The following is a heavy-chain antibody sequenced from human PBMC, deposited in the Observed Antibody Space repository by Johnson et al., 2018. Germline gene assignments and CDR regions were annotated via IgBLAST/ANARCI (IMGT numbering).Heavy chain of an antibody. D-gene: IGHD2-21*01. CDR1: GFTFSSYA. J-gene: IGHJ6*03. CDR2: IHSGGST. Sequence: QVQLVQSGGGVVQPGRSLRLSCAASGFTFSSYAMHWVRQAPGKGLEWVSVIHSGGSTYYVDSVKGRFIISRDNSKNTLYLQMNSLRAEDTAVYYWARITNSPLSLYMDVWGKGTTVTVSS. V-gene: IGHV3-NL1*01. CDR3: ARITNSPLSLYMDV.